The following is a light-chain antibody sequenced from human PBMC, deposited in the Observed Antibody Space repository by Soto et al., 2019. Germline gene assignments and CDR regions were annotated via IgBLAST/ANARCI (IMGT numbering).Light chain of an antibody. J-gene: IGKJ4*01. Sequence: IQLTQSPSSLSASVGDRVTITCRASQGISSYLAWYQQKPGKAPNLLIYAASTLQSGVPSRFSGSGSGTDFTLTISSLQPEDFAIYYCQQLNSYPFTFGGGTKV. CDR2: AAS. CDR3: QQLNSYPFT. CDR1: QGISSY. V-gene: IGKV1-9*01.